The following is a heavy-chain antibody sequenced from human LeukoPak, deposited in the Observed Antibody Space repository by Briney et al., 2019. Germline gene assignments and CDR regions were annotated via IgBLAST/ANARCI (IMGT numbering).Heavy chain of an antibody. J-gene: IGHJ3*02. CDR3: ASGASYLDDFDI. CDR2: IYTSEST. Sequence: SETLSLTCTVSGGSISSYYWSWIRQPAGKGLEWIGRIYTSESTNHNPSLQSRDTMSVDTSKNQFSLKLSSVAAADTTVYCCASGASYLDDFDIWGQGTMVTVSS. V-gene: IGHV4-4*07. D-gene: IGHD1-26*01. CDR1: GGSISSYY.